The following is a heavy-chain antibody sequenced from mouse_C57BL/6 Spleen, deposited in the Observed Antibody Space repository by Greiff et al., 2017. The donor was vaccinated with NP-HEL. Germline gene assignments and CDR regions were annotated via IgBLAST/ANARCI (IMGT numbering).Heavy chain of an antibody. CDR1: GFSLTSYG. CDR2: IWRGGST. V-gene: IGHV2-5*01. J-gene: IGHJ4*01. D-gene: IGHD1-1*01. Sequence: VQLQQSGPGLVQPSQSLSITCTVSGFSLTSYGVHWVRQSPGKGLEWLGVIWRGGSTDYNAAFMSRLSITKDNSKSQVFFKMNSLQADDTAIYYCAKNSYYYGSSSYAMDYWGQGTSVTVSS. CDR3: AKNSYYYGSSSYAMDY.